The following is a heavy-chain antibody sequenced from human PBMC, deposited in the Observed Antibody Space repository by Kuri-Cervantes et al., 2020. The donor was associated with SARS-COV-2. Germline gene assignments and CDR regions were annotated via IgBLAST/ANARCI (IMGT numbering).Heavy chain of an antibody. Sequence: GESLKISCAASGFTFSSYSMNWVRQAPGKGLEWVSSISSSSSYTYYADSVKGRFTISRDNAKNSLYLQMNSLRAEDTAVYYCATHYYDSSGYYYSYGMDVWGQGTTVTVSS. CDR3: ATHYYDSSGYYYSYGMDV. D-gene: IGHD3-22*01. CDR2: ISSSSSYT. V-gene: IGHV3-21*01. CDR1: GFTFSSYS. J-gene: IGHJ6*02.